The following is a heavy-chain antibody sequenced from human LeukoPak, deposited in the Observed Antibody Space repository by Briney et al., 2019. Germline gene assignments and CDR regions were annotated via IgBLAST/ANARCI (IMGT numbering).Heavy chain of an antibody. CDR2: MNPNSGNT. J-gene: IGHJ6*03. CDR1: GYTFTSYD. D-gene: IGHD3-3*01. V-gene: IGHV1-8*03. Sequence: GASVKVSCKASGYTFTSYDINWVRQATGQGLEWMGWMNPNSGNTGYAQKFQGRVTITRNTSISTAYMELSSLRSEDTAVYYCARGGDDFWSGYHYYYMDVWGKGTTVTVSS. CDR3: ARGGDDFWSGYHYYYMDV.